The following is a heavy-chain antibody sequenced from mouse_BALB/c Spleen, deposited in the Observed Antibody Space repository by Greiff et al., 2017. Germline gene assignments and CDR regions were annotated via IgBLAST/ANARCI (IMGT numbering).Heavy chain of an antibody. Sequence: EVMLVESGGGLVQPGGSRKLSCAASGFTFSSFGMHWVRQAPEKGLEWVAYISSGSSTIYYADTVKGRFTISRDNPKDTLFLQMTSLRSEDTAMYYCARSDYYGYYFDYWGQGTTLTVSS. V-gene: IGHV5-17*02. CDR2: ISSGSSTI. CDR1: GFTFSSFG. CDR3: ARSDYYGYYFDY. J-gene: IGHJ2*01. D-gene: IGHD1-2*01.